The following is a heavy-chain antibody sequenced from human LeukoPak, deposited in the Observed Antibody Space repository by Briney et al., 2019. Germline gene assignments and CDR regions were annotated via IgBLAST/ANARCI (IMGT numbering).Heavy chain of an antibody. Sequence: GGSLRLSCAASGFTFSSHAMSWVRQAPGKGLEWVSGLIENGVTTYYADSVKGRFTISRDNYRNTMYLQMNSLRAEDTAVYYCAKARAGDITAAFNYWGQGTLVTVSS. J-gene: IGHJ4*02. CDR2: LIENGVTT. CDR1: GFTFSSHA. D-gene: IGHD6-13*01. CDR3: AKARAGDITAAFNY. V-gene: IGHV3-23*01.